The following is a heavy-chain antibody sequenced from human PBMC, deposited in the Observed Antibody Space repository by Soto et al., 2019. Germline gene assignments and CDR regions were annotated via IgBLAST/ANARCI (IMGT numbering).Heavy chain of an antibody. V-gene: IGHV3-30-3*01. CDR1: GFTFSSYA. D-gene: IGHD4-17*01. J-gene: IGHJ5*02. CDR2: ISYDGSNK. CDR3: ARDHYGVTTFWFDP. Sequence: LRLSCAASGFTFSSYAMHWVRQAPGKGLEWVAVISYDGSNKYYADSVKGRFTISRDNSKNTLYLQMNSLRAEDTAVYYCARDHYGVTTFWFDPWGQGTLVTVSS.